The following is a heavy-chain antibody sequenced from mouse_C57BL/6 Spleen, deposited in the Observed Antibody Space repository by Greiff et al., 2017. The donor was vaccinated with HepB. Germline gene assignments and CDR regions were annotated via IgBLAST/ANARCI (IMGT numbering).Heavy chain of an antibody. CDR2: IYPGDGDT. J-gene: IGHJ4*01. V-gene: IGHV1-82*01. CDR3: ASGSAYYSNYGAMDY. Sequence: QVQLQQSGPELVKPGASVKISCKASGYAFSSSWMNWVKQRPGKGLEWIGRIYPGDGDTNYNGKFKGKATLTADKSSSTAYMQLSSLTSEDSAVYFCASGSAYYSNYGAMDYWGQGTSVTVSS. CDR1: GYAFSSSW. D-gene: IGHD2-5*01.